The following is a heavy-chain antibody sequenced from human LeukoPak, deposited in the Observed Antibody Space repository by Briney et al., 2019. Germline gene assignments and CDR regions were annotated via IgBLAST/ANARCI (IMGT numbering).Heavy chain of an antibody. V-gene: IGHV3-48*03. D-gene: IGHD5-18*01. CDR1: GFSLSSYE. CDR3: ARGQLKMDTDAFDI. J-gene: IGHJ3*02. Sequence: PGGSLRLSCEASGFSLSSYEMNWVRQAPGKGLEWVSHISSRGSTIYYADSVKGRFTISRDNAKNSLYLQMNSLRAEDTAVYYCARGQLKMDTDAFDIWGQGTMVTVSS. CDR2: ISSRGSTI.